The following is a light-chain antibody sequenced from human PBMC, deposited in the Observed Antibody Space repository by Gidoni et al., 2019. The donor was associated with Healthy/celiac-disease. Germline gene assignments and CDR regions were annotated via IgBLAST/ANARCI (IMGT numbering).Light chain of an antibody. J-gene: IGLJ1*01. CDR2: STS. CDR3: LLYYGGAQV. Sequence: QTVVTQEPSLTVSPGGTVTLTCASSTGAVTSGYYPNWFQQKPGQSPRALIYSTSNKPSVTPARFSGSLLGGKAALTLSGVQPEDEAEYYCLLYYGGAQVFGTGTKVTVL. V-gene: IGLV7-43*01. CDR1: TGAVTSGYY.